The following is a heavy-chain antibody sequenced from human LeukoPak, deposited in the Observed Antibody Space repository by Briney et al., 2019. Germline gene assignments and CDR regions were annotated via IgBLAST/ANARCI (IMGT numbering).Heavy chain of an antibody. CDR3: ARDLGDYGGSCFDY. Sequence: TSETLSLTCAVYGGSFSGYYWSWIRQPPGKGLEWIGEINHSGSTNYNPSLKSRVTISVDTSKNQFSLKLSSVTAADTAVYYCARDLGDYGGSCFDYWGQGTLVAVSS. V-gene: IGHV4-34*01. CDR2: INHSGST. CDR1: GGSFSGYY. D-gene: IGHD4-23*01. J-gene: IGHJ4*02.